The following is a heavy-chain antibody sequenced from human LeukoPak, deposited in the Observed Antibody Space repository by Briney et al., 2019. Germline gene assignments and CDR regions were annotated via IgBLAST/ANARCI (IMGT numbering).Heavy chain of an antibody. CDR1: GGSISSGSYY. J-gene: IGHJ4*02. CDR2: IYTSGST. Sequence: SETLSLTCTVSGGSISSGSYYWSWIRQPAGKGLEWIGRIYTSGSTNYNPSLKSRVTISVDTSKNQFSLKLSSVTAADTAVYYCARGGVYLDWYRAFDYWGQGTLVTVSS. V-gene: IGHV4-61*02. D-gene: IGHD3-9*01. CDR3: ARGGVYLDWYRAFDY.